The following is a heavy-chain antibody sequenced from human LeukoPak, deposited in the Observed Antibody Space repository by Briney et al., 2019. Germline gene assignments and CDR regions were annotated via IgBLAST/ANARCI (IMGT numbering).Heavy chain of an antibody. D-gene: IGHD3-3*01. CDR2: INPNSGGT. V-gene: IGHV1-2*02. Sequence: ASVKVSCKAYGYTFTGYYMHWVRQDPGQGLEWMGRINPNSGGTNYAQKFQGRVTMTRDTSISTAYMELSRLRSDDTAVYYCARSYYDFWSGYRGYFDYWGQGTLVTVSS. CDR3: ARSYYDFWSGYRGYFDY. J-gene: IGHJ4*02. CDR1: GYTFTGYY.